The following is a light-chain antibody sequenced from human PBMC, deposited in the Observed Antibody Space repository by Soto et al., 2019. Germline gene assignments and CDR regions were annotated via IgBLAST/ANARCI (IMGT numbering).Light chain of an antibody. J-gene: IGKJ2*02. CDR3: QQYGSSPRT. Sequence: EIVLTQSPGTLSLSPGESATLSCRASQSVSSTYLAWYQQKPGQAPRLLIYDLSRRTTGIPDRFSASGSGTDFTLTISRLEPEDFAVYYCQQYGSSPRTFGQGTNLEI. CDR1: QSVSSTY. CDR2: DLS. V-gene: IGKV3-20*01.